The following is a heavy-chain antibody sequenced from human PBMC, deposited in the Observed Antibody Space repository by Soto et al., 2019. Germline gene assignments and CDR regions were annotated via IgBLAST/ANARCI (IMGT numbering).Heavy chain of an antibody. CDR2: IYYSGST. J-gene: IGHJ5*02. D-gene: IGHD3-10*01. V-gene: IGHV4-59*01. CDR1: GGSISSYY. CDR3: ARGYGSGSYIWFDP. Sequence: SETLSLTCTVSGGSISSYYWSWIRQPPGKGLEWIGYIYYSGSTNYNPSLKSRVTISVDTSKNQFSLKLSSVTAADTAVYYCARGYGSGSYIWFDPWGQGTLVTVSS.